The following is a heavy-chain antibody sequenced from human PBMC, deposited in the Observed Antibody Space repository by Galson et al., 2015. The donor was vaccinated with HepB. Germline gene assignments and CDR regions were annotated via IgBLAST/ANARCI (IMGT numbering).Heavy chain of an antibody. CDR1: GGSISSGSYY. CDR2: IYASGST. CDR3: ARGFKSSGSYYIMGDYYYYYGMDV. J-gene: IGHJ6*02. D-gene: IGHD3-10*01. V-gene: IGHV4-61*02. Sequence: TLSLTCTVSGGSISSGSYYWSWIRQPAGKGLEWIGRIYASGSTNYNPSLKSRVTISVDTSKNQFSLKLSSVTAADTAVYYCARGFKSSGSYYIMGDYYYYYGMDVWGQGTTVTVSS.